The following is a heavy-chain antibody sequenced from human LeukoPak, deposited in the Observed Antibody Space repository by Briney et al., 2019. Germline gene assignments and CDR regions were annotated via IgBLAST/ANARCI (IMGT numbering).Heavy chain of an antibody. CDR3: AKDISPRIVGLGDH. CDR2: ISGSGGST. V-gene: IGHV3-23*01. D-gene: IGHD3-22*01. CDR1: GFTFSRYA. J-gene: IGHJ5*02. Sequence: QPGGSLRLSCAASGFTFSRYAMSWVRQAPGKGLEWVSGISGSGGSTYHADSVKGRFTISRDNSKNTLYLQMNSLRAEDTAVYYCAKDISPRIVGLGDHWGQGTLVTVSS.